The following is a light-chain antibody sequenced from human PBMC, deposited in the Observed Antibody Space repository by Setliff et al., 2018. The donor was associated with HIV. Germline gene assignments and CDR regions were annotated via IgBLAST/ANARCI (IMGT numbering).Light chain of an antibody. CDR2: GAS. CDR1: QSVGSN. J-gene: IGKJ1*01. Sequence: EIVMTQSPATLSVSPGERATLSCRASQSVGSNLAWYQQKPGQAPRLLIYGASTRATGVPARFSGSGSGTEFTLTISSLQSEDFAVYYCHQYNNWPPSFGQGTKVDIK. V-gene: IGKV3-15*01. CDR3: HQYNNWPPS.